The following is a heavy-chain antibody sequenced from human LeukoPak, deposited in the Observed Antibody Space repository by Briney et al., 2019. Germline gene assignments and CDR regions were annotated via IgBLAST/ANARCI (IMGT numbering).Heavy chain of an antibody. Sequence: GGSLRLSCAASGFTFSSYSMNWVRQAPGKGLEWVSSISSSSSYIYYADSVKGRFTISRDNAKNSLYLQMNSLRAEDTAVYYCAREGRAVAGTNDYWGQGTLVTVSS. CDR1: GFTFSSYS. J-gene: IGHJ4*02. V-gene: IGHV3-21*01. CDR3: AREGRAVAGTNDY. D-gene: IGHD6-19*01. CDR2: ISSSSSYI.